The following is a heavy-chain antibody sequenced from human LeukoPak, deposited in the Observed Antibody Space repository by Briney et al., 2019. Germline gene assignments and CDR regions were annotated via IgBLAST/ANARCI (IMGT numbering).Heavy chain of an antibody. V-gene: IGHV1-69*01. CDR1: GVTFGSYDFTFTSYA. CDR2: IIPIYGRA. Sequence: SVKVSCKASGVTFGSYDFTFTSYAISWVRQAPGQGLEWMGGIIPIYGRANYPQKFQGRVTITADESTRTVTMQLSSLRSEDTAVYHCAGFFYDNSNDAFDTWGQGTVVTVS. D-gene: IGHD3-22*01. J-gene: IGHJ3*02. CDR3: AGFFYDNSNDAFDT.